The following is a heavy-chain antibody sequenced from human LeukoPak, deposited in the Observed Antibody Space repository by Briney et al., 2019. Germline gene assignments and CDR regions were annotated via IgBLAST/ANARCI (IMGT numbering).Heavy chain of an antibody. CDR2: IKSKTDGGTT. CDR3: AKAIVGATYFDF. J-gene: IGHJ4*02. CDR1: GFTFSNAW. Sequence: GGSLRLSCAASGFTFSNAWMSWVRQAPGKGLEWVGRIKSKTDGGTTDYAAPVKGRFTISRDDSKNTLYLQMNSLKTEDTAVYYCAKAIVGATYFDFWGQGTLVPVSS. V-gene: IGHV3-15*01. D-gene: IGHD1-26*01.